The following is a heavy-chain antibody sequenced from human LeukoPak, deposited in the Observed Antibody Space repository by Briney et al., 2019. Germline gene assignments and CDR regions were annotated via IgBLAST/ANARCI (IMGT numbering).Heavy chain of an antibody. CDR1: GFTFSSYA. D-gene: IGHD2-15*01. CDR2: ISGSGGST. V-gene: IGHV3-23*01. J-gene: IGHJ4*02. Sequence: GGSLRLSCAASGFTFSSYAMSWVRQAPGQGLEWVSAISGSGGSTYYADSVKGRFTISRDNSKNTLYLQMNSLRAEDTAVYYCAKGIDVVVVAATPDYWGQGTLVTVSS. CDR3: AKGIDVVVVAATPDY.